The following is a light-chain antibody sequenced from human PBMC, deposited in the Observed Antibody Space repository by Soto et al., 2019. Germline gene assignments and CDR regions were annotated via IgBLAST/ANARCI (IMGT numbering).Light chain of an antibody. V-gene: IGKV3-15*01. J-gene: IGKJ5*01. CDR3: HQYNSWRQIT. CDR2: GAS. CDR1: QSIRIN. Sequence: EIVMTQSPATLSVSPGERATLSCRASQSIRINVGWYQQIPGQAPRLLIYGASTRATGIPALFSGSASGTEFTITISSSDYDDCAVYYCHQYNSWRQITFGEGTRLEI.